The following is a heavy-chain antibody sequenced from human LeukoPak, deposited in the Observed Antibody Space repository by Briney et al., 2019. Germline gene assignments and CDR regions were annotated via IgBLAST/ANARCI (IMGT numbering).Heavy chain of an antibody. CDR1: GGTFSSYA. D-gene: IGHD1-26*01. CDR2: IIPIFGTA. J-gene: IGHJ3*02. V-gene: IGHV1-69*13. Sequence: SVKVSCKASGGTFSSYAISWVRQAPGQGLEWMGGIIPIFGTANYAQKFQGRVTITADESTSTAYMELSSLRSEDTAVYYCAKEGRAWDAFDIWGQGTMVTVSS. CDR3: AKEGRAWDAFDI.